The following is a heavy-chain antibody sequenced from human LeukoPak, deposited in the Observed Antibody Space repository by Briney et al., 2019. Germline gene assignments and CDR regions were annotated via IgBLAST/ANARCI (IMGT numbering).Heavy chain of an antibody. J-gene: IGHJ5*02. D-gene: IGHD3-9*01. Sequence: PGGSLRLSCTASGLTFSSYGMSWVRQAPGKGLEWVSAISARGGSTYYADSVKGRFTISRDNSKNTLYLQMNSLRAEDTAVYYCAKVGPPVGDILTGYYNWFDPWGQGTLVTVSS. CDR2: ISARGGST. CDR3: AKVGPPVGDILTGYYNWFDP. CDR1: GLTFSSYG. V-gene: IGHV3-23*01.